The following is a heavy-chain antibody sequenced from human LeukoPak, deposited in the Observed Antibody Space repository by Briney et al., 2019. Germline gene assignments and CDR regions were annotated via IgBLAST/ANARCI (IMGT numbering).Heavy chain of an antibody. V-gene: IGHV1-69*04. CDR1: GGTFSSYA. Sequence: ASVKVSCKASGGTFSSYAISWARQAPGQGLEWMGRIIPILGIANYAQKFQGRVTITADKSTSTAYMELSSLRSEDTAVYYCARDSGYGYLNYYYGMDVWGQGTTVTVSS. CDR3: ARDSGYGYLNYYYGMDV. CDR2: IIPILGIA. D-gene: IGHD3-10*01. J-gene: IGHJ6*02.